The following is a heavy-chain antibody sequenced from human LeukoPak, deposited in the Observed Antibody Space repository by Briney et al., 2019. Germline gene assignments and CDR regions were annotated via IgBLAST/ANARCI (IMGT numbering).Heavy chain of an antibody. CDR3: AKGRGAFDI. D-gene: IGHD3-10*01. J-gene: IGHJ3*02. CDR1: GFTFNNYG. CDR2: ISNDGSNK. Sequence: GGSLRLSCAVSGFTFNNYGMHCVRQAPGKGLEWVAVISNDGSNKYYADSVKGRFTISRDNSKNTLYLQMNSLRAEDTAVYYCAKGRGAFDIWGQGTMVTVSS. V-gene: IGHV3-30*18.